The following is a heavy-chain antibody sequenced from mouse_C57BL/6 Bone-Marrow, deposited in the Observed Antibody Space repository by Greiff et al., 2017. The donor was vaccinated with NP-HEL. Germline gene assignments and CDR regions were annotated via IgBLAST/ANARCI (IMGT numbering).Heavy chain of an antibody. CDR3: GRDSSDYEAWCAY. CDR1: GYTFTSYW. D-gene: IGHD3-2*02. J-gene: IGHJ3*01. V-gene: IGHV1-69*01. Sequence: QVQLQQPGAELVMPGASVKLSCKASGYTFTSYWMHWVKQRPGQGLEWIGEIDPSDGYTNYNQKFKGKSTLTVDKSSSTAYMQLSSLTSEDSAVYYCGRDSSDYEAWCAYWGQGTLVTVSA. CDR2: IDPSDGYT.